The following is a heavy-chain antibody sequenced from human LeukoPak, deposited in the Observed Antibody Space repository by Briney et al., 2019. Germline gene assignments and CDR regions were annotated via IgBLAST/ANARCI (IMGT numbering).Heavy chain of an antibody. D-gene: IGHD2-15*01. CDR2: ISTYNGNT. V-gene: IGHV1-18*01. Sequence: ASVKVSCKASGYTFTKYGITWVRQAPGQGLEWMGWISTYNGNTNYAQKLQGRVTMTTDTSTSTAYMELRSLISDDTAVYYCARGLSCSGNTCYAAHFDSWGQGTLVTVSS. CDR1: GYTFTKYG. CDR3: ARGLSCSGNTCYAAHFDS. J-gene: IGHJ4*02.